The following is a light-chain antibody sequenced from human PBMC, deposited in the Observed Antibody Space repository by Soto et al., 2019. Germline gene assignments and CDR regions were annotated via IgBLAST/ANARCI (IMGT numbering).Light chain of an antibody. Sequence: EIVLTQSPDTLSLSPGERATLSCRASQDVSGTYLAWYQQRPGQPPRLLIYGASGRARGIAERFSGSGSGTDFTLTISRLEPEDFAVYYCQYYDSSRTFAQGTRVE. CDR1: QDVSGTY. CDR2: GAS. V-gene: IGKV3-20*01. CDR3: QYYDSSRT. J-gene: IGKJ1*01.